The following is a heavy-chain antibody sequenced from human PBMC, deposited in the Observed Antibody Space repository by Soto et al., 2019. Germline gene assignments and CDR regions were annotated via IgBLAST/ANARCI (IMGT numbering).Heavy chain of an antibody. CDR3: ARQSPSGDPYD. Sequence: QLQLQESGPGLVKPSETLSLTCTVSSGSISTSSYFWGWIRQPPGRGLEWIGSVYYLGNTWYNSSLKSRVDISVDTSKNQFSVELNTVTAAEAAELYCARQSPSGDPYDWGQGTLVTVSS. CDR1: SGSISTSSYF. D-gene: IGHD6-25*01. CDR2: VYYLGNT. J-gene: IGHJ4*02. V-gene: IGHV4-39*01.